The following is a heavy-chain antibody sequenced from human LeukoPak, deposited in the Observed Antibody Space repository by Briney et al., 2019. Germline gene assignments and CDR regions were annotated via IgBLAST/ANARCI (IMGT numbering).Heavy chain of an antibody. V-gene: IGHV3-23*01. CDR2: ISGSGGST. J-gene: IGHJ4*02. Sequence: GGSLRLSCAASGFTFSSYAMSWVRQAPGKGLEWVSAISGSGGSTYYADPVKGRFTISRDNSKNTLYLQMNSLRAEDTAVYYCAKGDFWSGYYPQPSYFDYWGQGTLVTVSS. CDR3: AKGDFWSGYYPQPSYFDY. D-gene: IGHD3-3*01. CDR1: GFTFSSYA.